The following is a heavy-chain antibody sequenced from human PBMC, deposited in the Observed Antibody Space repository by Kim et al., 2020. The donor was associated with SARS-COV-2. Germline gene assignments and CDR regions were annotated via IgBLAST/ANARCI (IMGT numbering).Heavy chain of an antibody. Sequence: SRVTISVDTSKNQFSLKLSSVTAADTAVYYCARARTDTPGKNTGGWYFDLWGRGTLVTVSS. CDR3: ARARTDTPGKNTGGWYFDL. J-gene: IGHJ2*01. D-gene: IGHD2-15*01. V-gene: IGHV4-34*01.